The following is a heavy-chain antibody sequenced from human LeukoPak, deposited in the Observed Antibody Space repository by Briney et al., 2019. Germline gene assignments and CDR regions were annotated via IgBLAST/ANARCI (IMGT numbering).Heavy chain of an antibody. Sequence: PGRSLRLYCAASGFTFSSYGMHWVRQAPGKGLEWVAVRSYDGSNKYYADSVKGRFTISRDNSKNTLYLQMNSLRAEDTAVYYCAKGGYSSGWYLNNWFDPWGQGTLVTVSS. CDR2: RSYDGSNK. V-gene: IGHV3-30*18. CDR3: AKGGYSSGWYLNNWFDP. D-gene: IGHD6-19*01. J-gene: IGHJ5*02. CDR1: GFTFSSYG.